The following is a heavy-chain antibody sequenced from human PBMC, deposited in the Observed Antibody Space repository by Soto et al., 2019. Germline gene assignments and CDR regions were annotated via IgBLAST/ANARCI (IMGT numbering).Heavy chain of an antibody. CDR1: GGSISSGGYY. CDR3: ARGKGDSSGYPGPCFDY. D-gene: IGHD3-22*01. Sequence: SETLSLTCTVSGGSISSGGYYWSWIRQHPGKGLEWIGYIYYSGSTYYNPSLKSRVTISVDTSKNQFSLKLSSVTAADTAVYYCARGKGDSSGYPGPCFDYWGQGTLVTVSS. V-gene: IGHV4-31*03. CDR2: IYYSGST. J-gene: IGHJ4*02.